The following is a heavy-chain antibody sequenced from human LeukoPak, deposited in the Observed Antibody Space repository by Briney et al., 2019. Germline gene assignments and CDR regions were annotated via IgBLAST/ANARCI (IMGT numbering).Heavy chain of an antibody. CDR2: IKSKTDGGTT. D-gene: IGHD6-19*01. J-gene: IGHJ2*01. CDR1: GFTFSSAW. Sequence: PGGSLRLSCAASGFTFSSAWMSWVRQAPGKGLERVGSIKSKTDGGTTDYAAPVKGRFTISRDDSKNTLCLQMNSLKTEDTAVYYCTTTGYSSGWNWYFDLWGRGTLVTVSS. V-gene: IGHV3-15*01. CDR3: TTTGYSSGWNWYFDL.